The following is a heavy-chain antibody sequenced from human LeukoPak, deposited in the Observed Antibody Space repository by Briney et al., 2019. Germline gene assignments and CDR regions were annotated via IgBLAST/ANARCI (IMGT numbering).Heavy chain of an antibody. D-gene: IGHD6-19*01. J-gene: IGHJ4*02. Sequence: GGSLRLSCAASGFSFSSFAMSWVRQAPGKGLEWVSAISGSDGYTYYADSVKGRFTISRDNSKNTLYLQMNSLRAEDTAVYFCANWYSTGWFAFDYWGQGTLVTVSS. CDR3: ANWYSTGWFAFDY. CDR2: ISGSDGYT. CDR1: GFSFSSFA. V-gene: IGHV3-23*01.